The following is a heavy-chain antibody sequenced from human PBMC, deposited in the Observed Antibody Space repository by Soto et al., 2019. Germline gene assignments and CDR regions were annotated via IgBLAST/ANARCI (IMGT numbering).Heavy chain of an antibody. CDR2: ISYDGSNK. CDR3: AKVPLEMATIHYGMDV. V-gene: IGHV3-30*18. J-gene: IGHJ6*02. CDR1: GFTFSSYG. Sequence: GSLRLSCAASGFTFSSYGMHWVRQAPGKGLERVAVISYDGSNKYYADSVKGRFTISRDNSKNTLYLQMNSLRAEDTVVYYCAKVPLEMATIHYGMDVWGQGTTVTVSS. D-gene: IGHD5-12*01.